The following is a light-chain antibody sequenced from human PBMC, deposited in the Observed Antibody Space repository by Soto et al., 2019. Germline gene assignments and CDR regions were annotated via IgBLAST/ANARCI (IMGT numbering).Light chain of an antibody. CDR1: DSNIGSNT. J-gene: IGLJ3*02. CDR3: AAWDDSLNGRAV. CDR2: SNS. V-gene: IGLV1-44*01. Sequence: QSVLTQPPSASGTPGQRVTISCSGSDSNIGSNTVNWYQQVPGTAPKLLIYSNSQRPSGVPDRFSGSKSGTSASLAISGLQSEDEGVYYCAAWDDSLNGRAVFGGGTKVTVL.